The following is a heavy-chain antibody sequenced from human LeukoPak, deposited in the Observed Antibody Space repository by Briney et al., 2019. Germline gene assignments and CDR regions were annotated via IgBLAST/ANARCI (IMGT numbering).Heavy chain of an antibody. V-gene: IGHV6-1*01. D-gene: IGHD4-17*01. J-gene: IGHJ2*01. CDR3: ARGNGDYPFTWYFDP. Sequence: SQTLSLTCAISGDSVSRNSAPWNWIRQSPSRGLEWLGRTYYRSKWYNDYAVSVKSRITINPDTSKNQFSLQLNSVTPEDTAVYYCARGNGDYPFTWYFDPWGRGTLVTVSS. CDR1: GDSVSRNSAP. CDR2: TYYRSKWYN.